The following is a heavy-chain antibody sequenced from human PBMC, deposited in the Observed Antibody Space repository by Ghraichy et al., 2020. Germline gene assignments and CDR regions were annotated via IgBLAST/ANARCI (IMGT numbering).Heavy chain of an antibody. CDR2: IYPGDSDI. J-gene: IGHJ5*02. CDR1: GYSFTSYW. D-gene: IGHD3-3*01. Sequence: GGSLRLSCKGSGYSFTSYWIGWVRQMPGKGLEWMGFIYPGDSDIRYSPSFQGQVTISADKSISTAYLRWSSLKASDTAMYYCARRATYDFSTGGAPGWFDPWGQGTLVIVSS. V-gene: IGHV5-51*01. CDR3: ARRATYDFSTGGAPGWFDP.